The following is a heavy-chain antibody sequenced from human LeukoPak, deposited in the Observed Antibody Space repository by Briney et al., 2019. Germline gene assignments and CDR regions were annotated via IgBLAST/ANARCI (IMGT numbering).Heavy chain of an antibody. CDR3: ANIAAAGTLFDY. Sequence: PGGSLRLSCAASGFTFSGYAMSWVRQAPGKGLEWVSAISGSGGSTYYADSVKGRFTISRDNSKNTLYLQMNSLRAEDTAVYYCANIAAAGTLFDYWGQGTLVTVSS. V-gene: IGHV3-23*01. J-gene: IGHJ4*02. CDR1: GFTFSGYA. D-gene: IGHD6-13*01. CDR2: ISGSGGST.